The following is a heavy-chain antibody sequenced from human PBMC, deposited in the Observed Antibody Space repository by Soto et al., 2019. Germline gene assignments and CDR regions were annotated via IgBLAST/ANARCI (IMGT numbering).Heavy chain of an antibody. Sequence: SETLSLTCTVSGGYISSYYWSWIRQPPGKGLEWIGYIYYSGSTNYNPSLKSRVTISVDTSKNQFSLKLSSVTAADTAVYYCERLGYCSGGSCYFSSYFDYWGQGTLVTVSS. CDR3: ERLGYCSGGSCYFSSYFDY. V-gene: IGHV4-59*08. D-gene: IGHD2-15*01. J-gene: IGHJ4*02. CDR2: IYYSGST. CDR1: GGYISSYY.